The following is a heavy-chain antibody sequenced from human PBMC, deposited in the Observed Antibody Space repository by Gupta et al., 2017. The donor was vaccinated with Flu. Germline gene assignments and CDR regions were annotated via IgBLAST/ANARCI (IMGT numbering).Heavy chain of an antibody. CDR3: ARGGVYNSGWYVYLPY. Sequence: QVQLQESGPGLVKPSETLSLTCTVSGDSISSYYWSWIRQPPGKGLEWIGYVYSSGSADYDYNPSLKSRVTIPVDTSKNQFSLKLRSVTAADTAVYYCARGGVYNSGWYVYLPYWGQGTLVTVSS. V-gene: IGHV4-59*01. CDR2: VYSSGSADY. D-gene: IGHD6-19*01. CDR1: GDSISSYY. J-gene: IGHJ4*02.